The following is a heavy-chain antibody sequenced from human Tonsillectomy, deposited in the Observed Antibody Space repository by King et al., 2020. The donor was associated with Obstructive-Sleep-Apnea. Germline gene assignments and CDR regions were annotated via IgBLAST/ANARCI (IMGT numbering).Heavy chain of an antibody. CDR3: TRVSTSMVRDDY. CDR2: IGSKAYGGTT. D-gene: IGHD3-10*01. J-gene: IGHJ4*02. Sequence: QLVQSGGGLVQPGRSLRLSCTASGFTFGDYAMSWFRQAPGKGLEWVGFIGSKAYGGTTEYAASVKGRFTISRDDSKSIAYLQMNSLKTEDTAVYYCTRVSTSMVRDDYWGQGTLVTVSS. V-gene: IGHV3-49*03. CDR1: GFTFGDYA.